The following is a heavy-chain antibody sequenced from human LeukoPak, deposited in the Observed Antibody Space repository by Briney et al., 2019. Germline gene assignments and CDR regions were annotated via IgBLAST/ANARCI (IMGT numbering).Heavy chain of an antibody. CDR2: IKQDGSEK. CDR1: GFTFSNYA. CDR3: ARDLGSGSYYRSNFHY. J-gene: IGHJ4*02. V-gene: IGHV3-7*01. D-gene: IGHD3-10*01. Sequence: GGSLRLSCAASGFTFSNYAMTWVSQAPGKGLEWVANIKQDGSEKYYVDSVKGRFTISRDNAKNSLYLQMNSLRAEDTAAYYCARDLGSGSYYRSNFHYWGQGTLVNVSS.